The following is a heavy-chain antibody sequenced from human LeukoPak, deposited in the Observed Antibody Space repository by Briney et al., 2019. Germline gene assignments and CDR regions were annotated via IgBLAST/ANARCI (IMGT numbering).Heavy chain of an antibody. CDR3: AKDMNSWRDGSGLGDYFDY. V-gene: IGHV3-23*01. CDR1: GLTFSSYA. Sequence: GGSLRLSCAASGLTFSSYAMSWVRQAPGKGLEWVSGTSGSGRSIHYADPVKGRFTISRENSKNTLYLQINSLRADDTAVYYCAKDMNSWRDGSGLGDYFDYWGQGTLVTVSS. D-gene: IGHD6-19*01. CDR2: TSGSGRSI. J-gene: IGHJ4*02.